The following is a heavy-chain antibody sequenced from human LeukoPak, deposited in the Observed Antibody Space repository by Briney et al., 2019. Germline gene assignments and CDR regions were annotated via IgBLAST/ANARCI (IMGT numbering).Heavy chain of an antibody. J-gene: IGHJ4*02. CDR3: AKDLTGFYSSGYVFGY. D-gene: IGHD3-22*01. CDR2: IRGSVGGT. CDR1: GFTFSTYA. Sequence: GGSLRLSCVVSGFTFSTYAMTWVRQAPGRGLEWVSSIRGSVGGTYYADSVRGRFTISRDNSKNTLYLQMNSLRAEDTAVYYCAKDLTGFYSSGYVFGYWGQGTLVTVSS. V-gene: IGHV3-23*01.